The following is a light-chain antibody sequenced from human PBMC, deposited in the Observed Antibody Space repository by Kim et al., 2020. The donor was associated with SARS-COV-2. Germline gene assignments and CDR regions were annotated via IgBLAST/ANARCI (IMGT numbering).Light chain of an antibody. Sequence: SYELTQPLSVSVALGQTARMTCGGDNIEKRNVHWYQQRPGQAPILVIYRDSKRPSGIPERVSGSNSGNTATLTISRVQAGEEADYYCQVWDGRAVVFGGGTQLTVL. CDR2: RDS. J-gene: IGLJ2*01. CDR3: QVWDGRAVV. CDR1: NIEKRN. V-gene: IGLV3-9*01.